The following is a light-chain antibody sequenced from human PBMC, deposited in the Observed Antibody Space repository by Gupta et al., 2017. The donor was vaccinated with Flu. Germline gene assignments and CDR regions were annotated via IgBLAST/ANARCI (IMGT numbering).Light chain of an antibody. CDR3: AAWDDSLNGPV. CDR1: SSNIGRNT. CDR2: SNN. V-gene: IGLV1-44*01. J-gene: IGLJ3*02. Sequence: QSVLTQPPSASGTPGQRVTIPCSGSSSNIGRNTVNWYQQLPGTAPKLLIYSNNQRPSGVPDRFSGSKSGTSASLAISGLQSEDEADYCCAAWDDSLNGPVFGGGTKLTVL.